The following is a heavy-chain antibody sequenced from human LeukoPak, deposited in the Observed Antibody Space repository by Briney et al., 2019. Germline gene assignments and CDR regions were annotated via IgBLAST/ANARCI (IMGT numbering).Heavy chain of an antibody. D-gene: IGHD1-26*01. V-gene: IGHV4-61*02. CDR3: ARDPSYSGSLDY. Sequence: SQTLSLTCTVSGGSISSGSYYWSWIRQPAGKGLEWIGRIYTSGSTNYNPSLKSRVTISVATSKNQFSLKLSSVTAADTAVYYCARDPSYSGSLDYWGQGTLVTVSS. CDR1: GGSISSGSYY. CDR2: IYTSGST. J-gene: IGHJ4*02.